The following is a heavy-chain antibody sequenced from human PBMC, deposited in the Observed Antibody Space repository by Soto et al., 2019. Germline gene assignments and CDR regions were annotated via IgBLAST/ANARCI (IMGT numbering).Heavy chain of an antibody. CDR1: GGSISSGGYS. Sequence: QLQLQESRSGLVKPSQTLSLTCAVSGGSISSGGYSWSWIRQPPGKGLELIGYIYHSASTHYNPSLKSRVTISVDRSKNQFSLKLSSVTAADTAVYYCARVTDYWGQGTLVTVSS. CDR3: ARVTDY. J-gene: IGHJ4*02. V-gene: IGHV4-30-2*01. CDR2: IYHSAST.